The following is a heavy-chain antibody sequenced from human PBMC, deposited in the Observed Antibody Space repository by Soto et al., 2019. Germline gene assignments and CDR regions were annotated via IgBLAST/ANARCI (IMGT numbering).Heavy chain of an antibody. CDR1: GYTFTSYG. D-gene: IGHD1-7*01. V-gene: IGHV1-18*01. CDR2: ISGYNGNT. Sequence: QVQLVQSGTEVRKPGASVKVSCKASGYTFTSYGINWVRQAPGQGLEWMGWISGYNGNTDYVQRLQDRVTMTTDTSTRTAYMELRNLRSDDSAGYYCARTDLKLPGLDYWGQGTLVTVSS. J-gene: IGHJ4*02. CDR3: ARTDLKLPGLDY.